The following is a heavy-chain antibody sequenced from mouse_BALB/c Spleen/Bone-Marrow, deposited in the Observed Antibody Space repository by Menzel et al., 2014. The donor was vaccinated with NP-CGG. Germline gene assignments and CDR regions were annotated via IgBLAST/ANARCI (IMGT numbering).Heavy chain of an antibody. CDR1: GFTFSSTY. CDR2: IHARTGGN. J-gene: IGHJ4*01. Sequence: QVQLQQSGAELVKPGASVKLSCKTSGFTFSSTYLSVLRHTTGQSLDFIAWIHARTGGNNYNPKFTGKAQLTVDTSSSTAFMQFSSLTNEDSAIYYCASHYGNYAAMDYWGQGTSVTVFS. D-gene: IGHD2-1*01. CDR3: ASHYGNYAAMDY. V-gene: IGHV1S15*01.